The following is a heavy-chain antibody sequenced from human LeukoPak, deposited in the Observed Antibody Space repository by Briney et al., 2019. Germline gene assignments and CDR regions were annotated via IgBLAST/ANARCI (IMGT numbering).Heavy chain of an antibody. J-gene: IGHJ4*02. Sequence: PGGSLRLSCAASGFTFSDYYMSWIRQAPGKGLEWVSVIYSGGSTYYADSVKGRFTISRDNSKNTLYLQMNSLRAEDTAVYYCAKLWWLEYYFDYWGQGTLVTVSS. D-gene: IGHD5-12*01. CDR3: AKLWWLEYYFDY. V-gene: IGHV3-66*01. CDR2: IYSGGST. CDR1: GFTFSDYY.